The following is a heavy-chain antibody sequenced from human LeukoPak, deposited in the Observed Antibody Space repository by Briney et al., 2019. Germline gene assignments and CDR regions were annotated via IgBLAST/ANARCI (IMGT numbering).Heavy chain of an antibody. CDR1: GFTFNSYG. CDR3: AKIADRYCSGGTCYFDN. CDR2: IRYDGSTK. D-gene: IGHD2-15*01. V-gene: IGHV3-30*02. J-gene: IGHJ4*02. Sequence: GGSLRLPCAASGFTFNSYGMQWVRQAPGKGLEWVAFIRYDGSTKYSADSVKGRFTISRDNSKNTLYLQMNSLRAEDTAVYYCAKIADRYCSGGTCYFDNWGQGTLVTVSS.